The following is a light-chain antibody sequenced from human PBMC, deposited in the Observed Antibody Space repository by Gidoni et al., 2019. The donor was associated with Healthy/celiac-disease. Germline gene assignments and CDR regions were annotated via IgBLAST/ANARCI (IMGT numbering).Light chain of an antibody. CDR1: QSVSSSY. V-gene: IGKV3-20*01. J-gene: IGKJ5*01. CDR2: GAY. CDR3: QKYGSSLT. Sequence: EIVLTQSPVTLSLSPGERATLSCRASQSVSSSYLAWYQQKPGQAPRLLIHGAYSRATGIQERCSGSGSGKNFTITISRLEHEDVAVYYCQKYGSSLTFGQGTRLEIK.